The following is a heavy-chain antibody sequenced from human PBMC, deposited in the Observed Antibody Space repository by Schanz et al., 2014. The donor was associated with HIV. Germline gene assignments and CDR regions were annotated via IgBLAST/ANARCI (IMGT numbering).Heavy chain of an antibody. V-gene: IGHV3-33*01. J-gene: IGHJ4*02. D-gene: IGHD1-26*01. CDR3: ARRGNQSPTKGGCFDH. Sequence: QVQVVESGGGVVQPGRSLRLSCAASGFTFSSYGMHWVRQAPGKGLEWVAVIWYDGSNKYYADSVKGRFTISRDSSKNTLYLQMSSLRADDTAVYFCARRGNQSPTKGGCFDHWGQGTLVTVSS. CDR1: GFTFSSYG. CDR2: IWYDGSNK.